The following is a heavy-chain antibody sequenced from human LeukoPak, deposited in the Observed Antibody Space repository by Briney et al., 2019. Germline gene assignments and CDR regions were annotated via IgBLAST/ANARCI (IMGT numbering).Heavy chain of an antibody. Sequence: GSLRLSCAASGFTVSSNYMSWVRQAPGKGLEWVSVIYSGGSTYYADSVKGRFTISRDNSKNTLYLQMNSLRAEDTAVYYCASTPLYYYDSSGYRFYWGQGTLVTVSS. CDR1: GFTVSSNY. CDR2: IYSGGST. V-gene: IGHV3-53*01. CDR3: ASTPLYYYDSSGYRFY. J-gene: IGHJ4*02. D-gene: IGHD3-22*01.